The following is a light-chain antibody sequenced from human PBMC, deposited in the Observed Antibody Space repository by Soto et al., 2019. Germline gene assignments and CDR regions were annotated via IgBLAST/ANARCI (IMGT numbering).Light chain of an antibody. CDR3: QQYGSSPT. CDR2: GAS. CDR1: QSVSSSY. Sequence: EIVCTQSPGTLSFSPEERATLSCRARQSVSSSYLAWYQQKPGQAPRLLIYGASSRATGIPDRFSGSGSGTDFTLTISRLEPEDFAVYYCQQYGSSPTFGQGTKVDIK. J-gene: IGKJ1*01. V-gene: IGKV3-20*01.